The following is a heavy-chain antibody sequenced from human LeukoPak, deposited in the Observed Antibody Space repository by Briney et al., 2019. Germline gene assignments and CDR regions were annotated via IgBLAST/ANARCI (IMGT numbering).Heavy chain of an antibody. Sequence: WASVRVSCKASGYTSTGYFMHWVRQAPGQGLDWMGWINPNTGGTKYAQKFQGRVTMTRDTSIGTAYMELSTVTSDDTAVYFCARVHATGYFSLDLGYWGQGTLVTVSS. V-gene: IGHV1-2*02. CDR1: GYTSTGYF. D-gene: IGHD3-9*01. CDR2: INPNTGGT. J-gene: IGHJ4*02. CDR3: ARVHATGYFSLDLGY.